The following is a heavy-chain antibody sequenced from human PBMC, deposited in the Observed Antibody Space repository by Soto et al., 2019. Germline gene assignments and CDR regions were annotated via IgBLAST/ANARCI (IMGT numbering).Heavy chain of an antibody. Sequence: EVQLVESGGGLVQPGGSLRLSCLASEFTFNTYWMNWVRQAPGKGLEWVANIKDDGSEKDYVDSVKGRFTISRDNAKNSLDLQMNRLRGEDTAVYYCARDWGTPGRGSAVGYYYHYGMDVWGQGTRVTVSS. D-gene: IGHD6-13*01. V-gene: IGHV3-7*05. CDR1: EFTFNTYW. J-gene: IGHJ6*02. CDR2: IKDDGSEK. CDR3: ARDWGTPGRGSAVGYYYHYGMDV.